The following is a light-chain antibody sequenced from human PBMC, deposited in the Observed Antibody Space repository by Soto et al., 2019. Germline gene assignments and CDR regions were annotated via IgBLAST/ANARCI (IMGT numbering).Light chain of an antibody. CDR1: DSNIGSFT. CDR2: TTY. V-gene: IGLV1-44*01. J-gene: IGLJ1*01. CDR3: ASWDDSLSGFV. Sequence: VLTQPPSASGTPGQRVTISCSGSDSNIGSFTVHWYQQVPGTAPKPLIHTTYQRPSGVPDRFSGSKSGASGSLAISGLQPEDEADYYCASWDDSLSGFVFGTGTKVTVL.